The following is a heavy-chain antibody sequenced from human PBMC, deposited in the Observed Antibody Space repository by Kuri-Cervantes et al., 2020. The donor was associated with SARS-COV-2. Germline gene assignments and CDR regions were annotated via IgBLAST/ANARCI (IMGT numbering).Heavy chain of an antibody. CDR1: GFTFSSYA. J-gene: IGHJ5*02. D-gene: IGHD6-19*01. V-gene: IGHV3-23*01. Sequence: GESLKISCAASGFTFSSYAMSWVRQAPGKGLEWVSAISGSGGSTYYADSVKGRFTISRDNSKNTLYLQMNSLRAEDTAVYYCAEASRGWYNVGWFDPWGQGTLVTVSS. CDR2: ISGSGGST. CDR3: AEASRGWYNVGWFDP.